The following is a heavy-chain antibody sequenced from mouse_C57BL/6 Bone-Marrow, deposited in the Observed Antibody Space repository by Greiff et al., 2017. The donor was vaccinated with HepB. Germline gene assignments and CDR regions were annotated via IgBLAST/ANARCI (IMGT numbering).Heavy chain of an antibody. D-gene: IGHD2-3*01. J-gene: IGHJ2*01. CDR2: IDPSDSYT. CDR1: GYTFTSYW. V-gene: IGHV1-69*01. CDR3: ARGGYLYYFDY. Sequence: QVQLKQPGAELVMPGASVKLSCKASGYTFTSYWMHWVKQRPGQGLEWIGEIDPSDSYTNYNQKFKGKSTLTVDKSSSTAYMQLSSLTSEDSAVYYCARGGYLYYFDYWGQGTTLTVSS.